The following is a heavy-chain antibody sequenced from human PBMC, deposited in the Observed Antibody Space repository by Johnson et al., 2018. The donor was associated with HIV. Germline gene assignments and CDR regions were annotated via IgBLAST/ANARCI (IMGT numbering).Heavy chain of an antibody. CDR3: AKDSNRWERRQDAFDI. CDR1: GFTFDDYA. V-gene: IGHV3-9*01. Sequence: VQLVESGGGLVQPGRSLRLSCAASGFTFDDYAMHWVRHAPGKGLELVSGISWNSGSIGYADSVKGRFPIPRDNSKNTLYLQMNSLRAEDTAVYYCAKDSNRWERRQDAFDIWGQGTMVTVSS. CDR2: ISWNSGSI. D-gene: IGHD1-26*01. J-gene: IGHJ3*02.